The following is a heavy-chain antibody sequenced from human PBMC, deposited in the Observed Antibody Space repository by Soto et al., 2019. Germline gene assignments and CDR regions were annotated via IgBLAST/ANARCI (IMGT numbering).Heavy chain of an antibody. Sequence: ALVKVPCKASGYTFTSYGISWVRQAPGQGLEWMGWISAYNGNTNYAQKLQGRVTMTTDTSTSTAYMELRSLRSDDTAVYYCARDLSGYDYYYYYYMDVWGKGTTVTVSS. V-gene: IGHV1-18*01. CDR1: GYTFTSYG. J-gene: IGHJ6*03. D-gene: IGHD5-12*01. CDR2: ISAYNGNT. CDR3: ARDLSGYDYYYYYYMDV.